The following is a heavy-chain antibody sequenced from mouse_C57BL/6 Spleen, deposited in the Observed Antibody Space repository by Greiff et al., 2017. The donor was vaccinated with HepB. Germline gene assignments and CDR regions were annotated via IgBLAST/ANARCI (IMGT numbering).Heavy chain of an antibody. Sequence: QVHVKQPGTELVKPGASVKLSCKASGYTFTSYWMHWVKQRPGQGLEWIGNINPSNGGTNYNEKFKSKATLTVDKSSSTAYMQLSSLTSEDSAVYYCARSYDYDGDFDYWGQGTTLTVSS. CDR3: ARSYDYDGDFDY. V-gene: IGHV1-53*01. CDR2: INPSNGGT. D-gene: IGHD2-4*01. CDR1: GYTFTSYW. J-gene: IGHJ2*01.